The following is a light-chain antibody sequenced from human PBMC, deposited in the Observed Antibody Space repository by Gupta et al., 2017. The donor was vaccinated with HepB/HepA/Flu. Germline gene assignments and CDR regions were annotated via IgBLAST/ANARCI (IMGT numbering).Light chain of an antibody. V-gene: IGKV3-20*01. CDR3: QQYDNEPPKYT. CDR1: QTVSSRS. Sequence: EIVLTQSPGTLSLSPGERATLSCRASQTVSSRSLAWYQHKPGQAPRLLIFGASSRATGLPDRFSGSGAGTDFTLTISRLEPEDFAVYYCQQYDNEPPKYTFGQGTKLEIK. CDR2: GAS. J-gene: IGKJ2*01.